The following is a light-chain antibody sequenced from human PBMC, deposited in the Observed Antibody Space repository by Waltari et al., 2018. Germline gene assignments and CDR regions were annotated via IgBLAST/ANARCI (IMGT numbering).Light chain of an antibody. V-gene: IGKV3-11*01. CDR3: QQRISWLGWT. CDR1: QSVSTY. Sequence: EIVMTQSPATLSLSPGERATLSCRASQSVSTYLAWYQQKPGQVPRLLLYGASNRATGNPARCSGSGSGTDFILTISSLVPEDFAVYYCQQRISWLGWTFGQGTKVEIK. CDR2: GAS. J-gene: IGKJ1*01.